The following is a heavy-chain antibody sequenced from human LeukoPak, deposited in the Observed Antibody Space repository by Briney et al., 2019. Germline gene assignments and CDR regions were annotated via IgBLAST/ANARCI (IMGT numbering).Heavy chain of an antibody. D-gene: IGHD3-3*01. CDR3: VRDYDTRGPQKNYFDF. V-gene: IGHV1-69*06. J-gene: IGHJ4*02. Sequence: SVKVSCKAATGTFSSYGLSWVRQAPGRGLEWMGRIIPMYDTTDYTQKFQGRLTFTVGKSTGTAFMELRSLGSEDTATYYCVRDYDTRGPQKNYFDFWGRGTLVTVSS. CDR2: IIPMYDTT. CDR1: TGTFSSYG.